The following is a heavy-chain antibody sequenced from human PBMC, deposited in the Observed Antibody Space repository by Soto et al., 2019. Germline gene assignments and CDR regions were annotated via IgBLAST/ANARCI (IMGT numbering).Heavy chain of an antibody. CDR1: GFTFSSYG. CDR3: AKDLQRYCSGGSCWFDY. CDR2: ISYDGSNK. D-gene: IGHD2-15*01. Sequence: VQLVESGGGLVKPGGSLRLSCAASGFTFSSYGMHWVRQAPGKGLEWVAVISYDGSNKYYADSVKGRFTISRDNSKNTLYLQMNSLRAEDTAVYYCAKDLQRYCSGGSCWFDYWGQGTLVTVSS. J-gene: IGHJ4*02. V-gene: IGHV3-30*18.